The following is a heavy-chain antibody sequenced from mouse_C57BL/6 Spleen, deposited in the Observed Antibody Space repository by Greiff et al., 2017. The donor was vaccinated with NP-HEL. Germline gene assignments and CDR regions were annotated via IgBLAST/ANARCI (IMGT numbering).Heavy chain of an antibody. CDR2: ISRGGDYI. J-gene: IGHJ4*01. CDR1: GFTFSSYA. V-gene: IGHV5-9-1*02. Sequence: EVKVVESGEGLVKPGGSLKLSCAASGFTFSSYAMSWVRQTPEKRLEWVAYISRGGDYIYYADTVKGRFTFSRDNARNTLYLQVSSLKSEDTAMYYCTRDPYDYDEPPYAMDYWGQGTSVTVSS. CDR3: TRDPYDYDEPPYAMDY. D-gene: IGHD2-4*01.